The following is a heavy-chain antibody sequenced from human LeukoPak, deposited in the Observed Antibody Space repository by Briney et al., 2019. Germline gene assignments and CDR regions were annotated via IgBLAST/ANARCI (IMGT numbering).Heavy chain of an antibody. CDR3: ARHPPNRAYNWFDP. CDR1: GGSFSGYY. CDR2: INHSGST. V-gene: IGHV4-34*01. D-gene: IGHD1-14*01. J-gene: IGHJ5*02. Sequence: SETLSLTCAVYGGSFSGYYWSWICQPPGKGLEWIGEINHSGSTNYNPSLKSRVTISVDTSKNQFSLKLSSVTAADTAVYYCARHPPNRAYNWFDPWGQGTLVTVSS.